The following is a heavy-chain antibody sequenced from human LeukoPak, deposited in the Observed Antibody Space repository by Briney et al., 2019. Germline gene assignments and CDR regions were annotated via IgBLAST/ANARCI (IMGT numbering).Heavy chain of an antibody. CDR3: ARDLYDYTPLGYADY. CDR1: GFTFSSYG. V-gene: IGHV3-33*01. Sequence: GGSLRLSCAASGFTFSSYGMHWVRQAPGKGLEWVAVIWYDGSNKYYADSVKGRFTISRDNSKNTLYLQMNSLRAEDTAVYYCARDLYDYTPLGYADYWRQGTLVTVSS. J-gene: IGHJ4*02. D-gene: IGHD4-11*01. CDR2: IWYDGSNK.